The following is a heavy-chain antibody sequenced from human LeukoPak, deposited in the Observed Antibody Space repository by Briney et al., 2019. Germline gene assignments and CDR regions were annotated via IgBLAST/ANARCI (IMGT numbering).Heavy chain of an antibody. V-gene: IGHV3-23*01. CDR2: ISSTGIAT. J-gene: IGHJ4*02. CDR1: GFTFSNYA. Sequence: GGSLRLSCATSGFTFSNYAMSWVRQAPGKGLEWVSAISSTGIATYYADSVKGRFTISKDKSKNTLYLQMSGLRAEDTAVYYCAKDIDYDSSGYPFDYWGQGTLVTVSS. CDR3: AKDIDYDSSGYPFDY. D-gene: IGHD3-22*01.